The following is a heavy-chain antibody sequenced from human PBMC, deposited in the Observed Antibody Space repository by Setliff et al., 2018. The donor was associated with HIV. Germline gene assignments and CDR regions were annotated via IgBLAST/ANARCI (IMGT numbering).Heavy chain of an antibody. J-gene: IGHJ4*02. CDR1: GFTFSPYA. D-gene: IGHD5-12*01. CDR2: ICADEITK. CDR3: ARDPPGSGFHLDY. Sequence: GSLRLSCATSGFTFSPYAIHWVRQAPGMGLEWVAMICADEITKFYADSVKGRFTISRDNSKNTMYLQMNTLRVEDTAVYYCARDPPGSGFHLDYWGQGTPVTVSS. V-gene: IGHV3-33*01.